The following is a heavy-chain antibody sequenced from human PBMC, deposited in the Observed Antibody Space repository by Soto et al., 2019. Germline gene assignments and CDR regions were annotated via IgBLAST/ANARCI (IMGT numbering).Heavy chain of an antibody. J-gene: IGHJ4*02. CDR1: GGSFSGYY. CDR3: AKNWNWGSLVH. Sequence: SETLSLTCAVYGGSFSGYYLSWIRQPPGKGLEWIGEINHSGSTNYNPSLKSRVTISVDTPKNQFSLKLSSVTAADTAVYYCAKNWNWGSLVHWGQGTLVTVSS. CDR2: INHSGST. V-gene: IGHV4-34*01. D-gene: IGHD7-27*01.